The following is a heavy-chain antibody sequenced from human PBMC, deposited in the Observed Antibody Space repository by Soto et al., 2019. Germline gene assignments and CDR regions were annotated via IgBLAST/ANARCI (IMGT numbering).Heavy chain of an antibody. V-gene: IGHV1-69*12. J-gene: IGHJ6*02. D-gene: IGHD7-27*01. CDR3: AAHFHWGPYNYYYGMDV. Sequence: QVQLVQSGAKVKKPGSTVKVSCKASGGTFSSYAISWVRQVPGQGLEWMGGIIPMFGTADYAQKFQGRVTITADESTSTAYMELSSLRSEDTAVYYCAAHFHWGPYNYYYGMDVWGQGTTVTVSS. CDR1: GGTFSSYA. CDR2: IIPMFGTA.